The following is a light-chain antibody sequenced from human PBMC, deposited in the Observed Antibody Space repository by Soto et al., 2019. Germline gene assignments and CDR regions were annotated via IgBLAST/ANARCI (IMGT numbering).Light chain of an antibody. CDR2: RST. V-gene: IGLV1-47*01. CDR1: SSNIGGNY. J-gene: IGLJ3*02. Sequence: QSVLTQPPSASGTPGQRVTISCSGSSSNIGGNYVHWYQQLPGTAPKLFIYRSTQRPSGIPDRFYSSKSGTSACLAIGGLRSEDVGTDYCAAWDERLSGGVFGGGTKVTVL. CDR3: AAWDERLSGGV.